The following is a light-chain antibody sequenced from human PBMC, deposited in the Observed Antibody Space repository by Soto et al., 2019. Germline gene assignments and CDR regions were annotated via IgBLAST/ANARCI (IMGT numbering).Light chain of an antibody. CDR3: QQLSSHLVFT. Sequence: DIQLTQSPSFLSASVGDRVTITCRTSPGIRSYLAWYQQKPGKAPKLLIYAASTLQSGVPSRFSGSGSGTEFTLTISSRQPEDFATYYCQQLSSHLVFTFGPGTKVDI. CDR1: PGIRSY. V-gene: IGKV1-9*01. J-gene: IGKJ3*01. CDR2: AAS.